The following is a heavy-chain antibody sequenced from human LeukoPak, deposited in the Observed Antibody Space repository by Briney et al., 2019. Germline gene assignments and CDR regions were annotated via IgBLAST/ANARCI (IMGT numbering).Heavy chain of an antibody. V-gene: IGHV4-34*01. J-gene: IGHJ4*02. Sequence: SETLSLTCTVSGGSISSYYWSWIRQPPGKGLEWIGEIHHSGSTNYNPSLKSRVTISVDMSKNQFSLKLSSMTAADTAVYYCARGLRDGYRSWGQGTLVTVSS. CDR1: GGSISSYY. CDR2: IHHSGST. CDR3: ARGLRDGYRS. D-gene: IGHD5-24*01.